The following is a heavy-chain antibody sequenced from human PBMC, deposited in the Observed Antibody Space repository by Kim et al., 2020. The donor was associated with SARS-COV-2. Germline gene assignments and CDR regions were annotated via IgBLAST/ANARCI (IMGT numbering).Heavy chain of an antibody. Sequence: RFTISRDNSKNTLYLQMTSLSAKDTAVYYCARDLIAAAGIYYYYYGMDVWGQGTTVTVSS. CDR3: ARDLIAAAGIYYYYYGMDV. D-gene: IGHD6-13*01. J-gene: IGHJ6*02. V-gene: IGHV3-30*07.